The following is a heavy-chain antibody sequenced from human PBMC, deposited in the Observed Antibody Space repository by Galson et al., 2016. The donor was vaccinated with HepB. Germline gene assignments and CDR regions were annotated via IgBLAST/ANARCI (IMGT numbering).Heavy chain of an antibody. J-gene: IGHJ4*02. Sequence: SLRLSCAASGFTFSVYSMNWVRQAPGKGLEWVSYISSYSSTTHYADSVKGRFTISRDNAKKSLYLQMNSLRDEDTAVYYCARGERGSYNSGYFDYWGQGNLVTVSS. D-gene: IGHD1-26*01. CDR3: ARGERGSYNSGYFDY. V-gene: IGHV3-48*02. CDR2: ISSYSSTT. CDR1: GFTFSVYS.